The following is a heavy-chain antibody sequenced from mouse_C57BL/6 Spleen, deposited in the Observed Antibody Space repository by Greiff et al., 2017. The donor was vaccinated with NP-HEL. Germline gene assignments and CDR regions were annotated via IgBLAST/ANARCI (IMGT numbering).Heavy chain of an antibody. V-gene: IGHV1-22*01. D-gene: IGHD1-1*01. J-gene: IGHJ3*01. CDR2: INPNNGGT. CDR1: GYTFTDYN. CDR3: ARSGYGSSSFAY. Sequence: EVQLQQSGPELVKPGASVKMSCKASGYTFTDYNMHWVKQSHGKSLEWIGYINPNNGGTSYNQKFKGKATLTVNKSSSTAYMELRSLTSEDSAVYYCARSGYGSSSFAYWGQGTLVTVSA.